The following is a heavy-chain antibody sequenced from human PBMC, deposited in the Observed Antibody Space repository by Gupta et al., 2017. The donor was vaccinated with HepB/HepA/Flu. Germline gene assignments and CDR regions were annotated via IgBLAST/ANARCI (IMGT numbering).Heavy chain of an antibody. V-gene: IGHV1-2*02. Sequence: QVQLVQSGAEVKKPGASVRVSCKASGYLFTDLYIHWVRQAPGQGLEWMGWIKPDGGDTKDSQKFQGRVTMTRDTSINTVYLQLNSLRPDDTADYRCVREFPRVRGPGNNWFDSWGQGTLVSVSS. J-gene: IGHJ5*01. D-gene: IGHD3-10*02. CDR2: IKPDGGDT. CDR3: VREFPRVRGPGNNWFDS. CDR1: GYLFTDLY.